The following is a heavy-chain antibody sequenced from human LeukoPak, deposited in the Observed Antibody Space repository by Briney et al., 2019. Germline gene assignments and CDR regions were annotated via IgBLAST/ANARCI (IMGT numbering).Heavy chain of an antibody. CDR2: YYWNDDK. CDR1: GFSLSTSGVG. V-gene: IGHV2-5*01. J-gene: IGHJ5*02. CDR3: AHISTYYDILAGYSGHNWFDP. D-gene: IGHD3-9*01. Sequence: GSGPTLVNPTQTLTLSCTFSGFSLSTSGVGVGWIRQPPGKALEWLALYYWNDDKRYSPSLKSRLTITKDTSKLQVVLTMTTMDPVDTATYYCAHISTYYDILAGYSGHNWFDPWGQGTLVTVSS.